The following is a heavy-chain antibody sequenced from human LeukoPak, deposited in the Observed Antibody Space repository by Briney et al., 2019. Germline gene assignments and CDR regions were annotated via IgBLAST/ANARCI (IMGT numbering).Heavy chain of an antibody. CDR3: AKTLSWNFKVTDY. D-gene: IGHD1-7*01. V-gene: IGHV3-30*18. Sequence: GGSLRLSCAASGFTFSSYGIHWVRQAPGKGLEWVAVISYDGSNKYYADSVKGRFTISRDNSKNTLYLQMNSLRAEDTAVYYCAKTLSWNFKVTDYWGQGTLVTVSS. J-gene: IGHJ4*02. CDR1: GFTFSSYG. CDR2: ISYDGSNK.